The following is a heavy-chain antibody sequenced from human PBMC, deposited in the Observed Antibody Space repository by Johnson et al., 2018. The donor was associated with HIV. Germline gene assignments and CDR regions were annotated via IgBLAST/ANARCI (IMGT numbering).Heavy chain of an antibody. Sequence: VQVLESGGGLIQPGGSLRLSCVASGFTVSNNYMSWVRQAPGKGLEWVSYISSSGSTIYYADSVKGRFTISRDNSKNTLYLQINSLRPEDTALYYCVKDIGYGGPSDGAFDIWGQGTMVSVSS. J-gene: IGHJ3*02. D-gene: IGHD4-23*01. V-gene: IGHV3-11*01. CDR1: GFTVSNNY. CDR3: VKDIGYGGPSDGAFDI. CDR2: ISSSGSTI.